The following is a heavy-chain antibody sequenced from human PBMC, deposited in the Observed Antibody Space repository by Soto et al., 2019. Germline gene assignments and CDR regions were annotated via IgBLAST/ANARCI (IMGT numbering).Heavy chain of an antibody. J-gene: IGHJ4*02. CDR3: AHGSCFGADFYPNPYFDC. V-gene: IGHV2-5*02. CDR2: IYWDDDK. CDR1: GFSLSTTEEG. Sequence: QITLKESGPTLVKPTQTLTLTCTFSGFSLSTTEEGVGWIRQPPGKAPEWLALIYWDDDKRYSPSLKTRLTITKDTSKNQVVLTVTNVDPVDTATYYCAHGSCFGADFYPNPYFDCWGQGILVPVSS. D-gene: IGHD2-21*02.